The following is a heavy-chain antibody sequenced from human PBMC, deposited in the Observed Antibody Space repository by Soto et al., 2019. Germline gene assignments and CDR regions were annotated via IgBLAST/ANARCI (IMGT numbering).Heavy chain of an antibody. CDR1: EFTFSSYW. CDR2: IKEDGSEK. D-gene: IGHD2-15*01. Sequence: GGSLRLSCAASEFTFSSYWMSWVRQAPGKGLEWVANIKEDGSEKYYVASVRGRFTISRDNAKNSLYLQMNSLGAEDTAVYYWAGLPPIGRRYYFDYWGRGTLVTVSS. V-gene: IGHV3-7*01. J-gene: IGHJ4*02. CDR3: AGLPPIGRRYYFDY.